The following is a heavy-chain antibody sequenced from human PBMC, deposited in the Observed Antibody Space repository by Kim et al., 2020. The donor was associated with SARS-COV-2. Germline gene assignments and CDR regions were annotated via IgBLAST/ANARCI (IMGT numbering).Heavy chain of an antibody. V-gene: IGHV3-23*01. D-gene: IGHD5-12*01. Sequence: GGSLRLSCAASGFTFSSYAMSWVRQAPGKGLEWVSAISGSGGSTYYADSVKGRFTISRDNSKNTLYLQMNSLRAEDTAVYYCVPRGGYSGYEIGPWGQGTLVTVSS. J-gene: IGHJ4*02. CDR1: GFTFSSYA. CDR2: ISGSGGST. CDR3: VPRGGYSGYEIGP.